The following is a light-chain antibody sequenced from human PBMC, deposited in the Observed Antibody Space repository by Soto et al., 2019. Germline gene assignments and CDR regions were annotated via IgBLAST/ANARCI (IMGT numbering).Light chain of an antibody. Sequence: QSVLTQPASVSGSPGQSITISCIGTSSDVGGYNYVSWYQQHPGKAPKLMIYEVSNRPSGVSNRFSGSKSGNTASLTISGLQAEDEADYYCSSYTSSSTVFGTGTKVTVL. CDR2: EVS. CDR3: SSYTSSSTV. V-gene: IGLV2-14*01. CDR1: SSDVGGYNY. J-gene: IGLJ1*01.